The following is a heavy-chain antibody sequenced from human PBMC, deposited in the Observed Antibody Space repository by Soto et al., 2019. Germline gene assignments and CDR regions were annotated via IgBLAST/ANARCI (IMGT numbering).Heavy chain of an antibody. CDR2: LYYSGST. J-gene: IGHJ5*02. Sequence: PSETLQLPCTVSGGSISSGDSYWSWIRQPPGQALEWIGYLYYSGSTYYNPSLKSRVTISVDTSKIQFALMLSSVTAAYTGAYDSARGRRWFEPWGQGTLVTVSS. CDR1: GGSISSGDSY. V-gene: IGHV4-30-4*01. CDR3: ARGRRWFEP.